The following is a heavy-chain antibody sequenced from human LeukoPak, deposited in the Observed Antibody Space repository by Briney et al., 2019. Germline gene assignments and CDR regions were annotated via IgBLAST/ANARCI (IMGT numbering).Heavy chain of an antibody. Sequence: PGRSLRLSCAASGFTFSSYAMHWVRQAPGKGLEWVAVISYDGGNKYYADSVKGRFTISRDNSKNTLYLQMNSLRAGDTAVYYCARDKPAAAGTFDYWGQGTLVTVSS. CDR2: ISYDGGNK. D-gene: IGHD6-13*01. V-gene: IGHV3-30-3*01. CDR3: ARDKPAAAGTFDY. J-gene: IGHJ4*02. CDR1: GFTFSSYA.